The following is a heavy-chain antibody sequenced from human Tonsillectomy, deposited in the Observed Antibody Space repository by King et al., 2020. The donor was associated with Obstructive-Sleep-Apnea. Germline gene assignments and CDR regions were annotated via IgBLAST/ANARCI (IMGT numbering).Heavy chain of an antibody. Sequence: QLVQSGAEVKKPGASVKVSCKVSGYSLTELSIHWVRQAPGKGLEWMGGFDPEDGKTIYGQNFQGRVTVTEDTSTETAYMELSSLRSEDTAVYYCATDRDQNLPRDAFDMWGQGTTVIVSS. V-gene: IGHV1-24*01. J-gene: IGHJ3*02. CDR1: GYSLTELS. CDR2: FDPEDGKT. CDR3: ATDRDQNLPRDAFDM. D-gene: IGHD2-21*02.